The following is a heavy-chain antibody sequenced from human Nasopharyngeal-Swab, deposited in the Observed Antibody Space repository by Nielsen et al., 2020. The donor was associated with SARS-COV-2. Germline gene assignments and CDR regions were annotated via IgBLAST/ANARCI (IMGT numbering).Heavy chain of an antibody. Sequence: GESLKISCAASGFTFGNYAMNWFRQTPGKGLEWVSAISVTGGGKYYADSVKGRFTISRDNSKNTLYLQMNSLRAEDTAVYYCAKDQAIQLWLRGYFDYWGQGTLVTVSS. CDR2: ISVTGGGK. D-gene: IGHD5-18*01. J-gene: IGHJ4*02. V-gene: IGHV3-23*01. CDR3: AKDQAIQLWLRGYFDY. CDR1: GFTFGNYA.